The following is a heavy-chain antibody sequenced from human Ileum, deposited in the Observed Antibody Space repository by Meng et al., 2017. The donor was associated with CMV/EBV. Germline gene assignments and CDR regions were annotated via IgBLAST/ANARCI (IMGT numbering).Heavy chain of an antibody. Sequence: QWQLQESGPGRLQPSATLSLTCTVTGGSLTSYYWTWIRPPAGKGLEWIGRIHPTGTTDDNPSLRSRVSMSLDKSKNQFSLKLTSVTAADTAVYYCARAAARGVPVDLWGQGTLVTVSS. V-gene: IGHV4-4*07. CDR2: IHPTGTT. CDR3: ARAAARGVPVDL. CDR1: GGSLTSYY. J-gene: IGHJ5*02. D-gene: IGHD3-10*01.